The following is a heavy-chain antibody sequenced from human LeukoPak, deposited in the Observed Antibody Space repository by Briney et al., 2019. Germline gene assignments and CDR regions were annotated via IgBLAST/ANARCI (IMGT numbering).Heavy chain of an antibody. V-gene: IGHV5-51*01. J-gene: IGHJ4*02. Sequence: HGESLKISCKVSGYTLTNNWIGWVRQMPGKGLEWMGIIYPGDSDTRYSPSFQGQVTISADKSISTAYLQWSSLKASDTAMYYCARIKQWPLFDYWGQGTLVTVSS. D-gene: IGHD6-19*01. CDR3: ARIKQWPLFDY. CDR1: GYTLTNNW. CDR2: IYPGDSDT.